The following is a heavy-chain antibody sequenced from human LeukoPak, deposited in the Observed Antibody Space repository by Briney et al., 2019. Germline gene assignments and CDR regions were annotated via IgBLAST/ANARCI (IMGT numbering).Heavy chain of an antibody. J-gene: IGHJ4*02. CDR1: GFTVSSDY. CDR2: IYGGGTT. D-gene: IGHD1-26*01. V-gene: IGHV3-66*01. Sequence: GGSLRLSCVASGFTVSSDYMSWVRQAPGKGLEWVSVIYGGGTTYYADSVKGRFTISRDNSKNTLFLQMNSLRDEDMAIYYCARTNIVGGREDSWGQGTLVTVSS. CDR3: ARTNIVGGREDS.